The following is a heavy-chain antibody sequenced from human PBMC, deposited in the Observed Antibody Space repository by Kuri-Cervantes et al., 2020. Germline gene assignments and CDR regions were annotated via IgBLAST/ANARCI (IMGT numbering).Heavy chain of an antibody. CDR3: AGTPSNRGSGWETVLYYFDY. Sequence: SETLSLTCTVSGGSISSSSYYWGWIRQPPGKGLEWIGSIYYSGSTYYNPSLKSRVTISVDTSKNQFSLKLSSVTAADTAVYYCAGTPSNRGSGWETVLYYFDYWGQGTLVTVSS. CDR2: IYYSGST. V-gene: IGHV4-39*07. CDR1: GGSISSSSYY. D-gene: IGHD6-19*01. J-gene: IGHJ4*02.